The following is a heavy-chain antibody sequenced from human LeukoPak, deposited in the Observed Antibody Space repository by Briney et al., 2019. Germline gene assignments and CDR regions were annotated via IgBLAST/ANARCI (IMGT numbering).Heavy chain of an antibody. D-gene: IGHD3-22*01. Sequence: GSLRLSCAVSGFTFSTFAMNWVRQAPGKGLEWVSSLSDSAVSSYYADSVKGRFTISRDNSKNTLYLQMNSLRAEDTATYYCAKAPDSSGFPSYFDSWGQGTLVAVSS. V-gene: IGHV3-23*01. CDR2: LSDSAVSS. CDR1: GFTFSTFA. CDR3: AKAPDSSGFPSYFDS. J-gene: IGHJ4*02.